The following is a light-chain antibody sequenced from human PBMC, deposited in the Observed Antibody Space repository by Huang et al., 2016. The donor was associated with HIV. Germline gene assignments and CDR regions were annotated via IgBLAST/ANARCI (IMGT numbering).Light chain of an antibody. CDR1: QNIGTY. CDR2: DAS. V-gene: IGKV3-11*01. Sequence: EIVLTQSPATLSLSPGERATLSCRASQNIGTYLAWSQQKHGQSPRLLIYDASSGATDIPARFSGSGSGTEFVLTINSLEPEDFAVYYCQQRSKWPLTFGGGTKVEIK. J-gene: IGKJ4*01. CDR3: QQRSKWPLT.